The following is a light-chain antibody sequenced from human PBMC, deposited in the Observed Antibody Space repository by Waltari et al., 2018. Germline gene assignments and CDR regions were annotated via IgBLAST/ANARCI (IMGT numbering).Light chain of an antibody. V-gene: IGLV3-1*01. CDR2: RDT. CDR1: KLNEKF. Sequence: SYELTQPLSMSVSPGQTATITCSGHKLNEKFVCWYQKKPGQSPLLVIYRDTERPSGITERLSGFNSGDTATLTSNGAQAVDEADYFCQVWDRNFVVFGGGTRLTVL. J-gene: IGLJ2*01. CDR3: QVWDRNFVV.